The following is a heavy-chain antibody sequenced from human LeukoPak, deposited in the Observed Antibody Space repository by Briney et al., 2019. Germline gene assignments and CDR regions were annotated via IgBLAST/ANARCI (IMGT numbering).Heavy chain of an antibody. CDR1: GYSFTSYW. CDR3: ARLSVGGSTSHIGVGFWYFDI. Sequence: GESLKISCKGSGYSFTSYWIGWVRQMPGKGLEWMGIIYPGDSDTRYSPSFQGQVTISADKSISTAYLQWSSLKASDTAMYYCARLSVGGSTSHIGVGFWYFDIWGRGTLVTVSS. CDR2: IYPGDSDT. D-gene: IGHD2-2*01. V-gene: IGHV5-51*01. J-gene: IGHJ2*01.